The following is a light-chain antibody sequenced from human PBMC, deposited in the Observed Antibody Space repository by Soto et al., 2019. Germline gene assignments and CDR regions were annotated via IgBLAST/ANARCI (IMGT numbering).Light chain of an antibody. CDR1: QSVLYSSNNKNY. Sequence: DIVMTRSPDSLAVSLGERATINCKSSQSVLYSSNNKNYLAWYQQKPGQPPKLLIYWASTRESGVPDRFSGSGSGADFTLSISSLQAEDVAVYYCQQYYNTPYTFGQGTRLEI. V-gene: IGKV4-1*01. CDR2: WAS. J-gene: IGKJ2*01. CDR3: QQYYNTPYT.